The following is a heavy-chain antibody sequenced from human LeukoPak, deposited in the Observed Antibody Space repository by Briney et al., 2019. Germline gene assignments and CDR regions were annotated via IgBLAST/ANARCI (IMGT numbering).Heavy chain of an antibody. CDR2: ISSSGSNI. D-gene: IGHD3-10*01. CDR1: GFTFSSYE. Sequence: GGSLRLSCAASGFTFSSYEMNWVRQAPGKGLEWVSYISSSGSNIYYADSVKGRFTISGDNAKNSLNLQLSSLRAEDTAVYYCARVWFGEEYYYGMDVWGQGTTVTVSS. V-gene: IGHV3-48*03. J-gene: IGHJ6*02. CDR3: ARVWFGEEYYYGMDV.